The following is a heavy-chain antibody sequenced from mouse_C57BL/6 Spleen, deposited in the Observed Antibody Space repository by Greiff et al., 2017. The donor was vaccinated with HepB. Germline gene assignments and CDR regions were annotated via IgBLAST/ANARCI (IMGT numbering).Heavy chain of an antibody. D-gene: IGHD1-1*01. V-gene: IGHV1-59*01. CDR2: IDPSDSYT. CDR1: GYTFTSYW. J-gene: IGHJ2*01. CDR3: ARITTVVERDYFDY. Sequence: VQLQQPGAELVRPGNSVKLSCKASGYTFTSYWMHWVKQRPGQGLEWIGVIDPSDSYTNYNQKFKGKATLTVDTSSSTAYMQLSSLTSEDSAVYYCARITTVVERDYFDYWGQGTTLTVSS.